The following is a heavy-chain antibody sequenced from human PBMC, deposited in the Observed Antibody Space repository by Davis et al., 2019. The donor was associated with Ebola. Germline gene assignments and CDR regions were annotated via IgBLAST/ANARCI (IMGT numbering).Heavy chain of an antibody. CDR1: GGSFSGYY. V-gene: IGHV4-34*01. D-gene: IGHD1-1*01. CDR3: ARLNDDGMDV. J-gene: IGHJ6*02. Sequence: SETLSLTCAVYGGSFSGYYWSWIRQPPGKGLEWIGEINHSGSTNYNPSLKSRVTISVDTSKNQFSLKLSSVTAADTAVYYCARLNDDGMDVWGQGTTVTVSS. CDR2: INHSGST.